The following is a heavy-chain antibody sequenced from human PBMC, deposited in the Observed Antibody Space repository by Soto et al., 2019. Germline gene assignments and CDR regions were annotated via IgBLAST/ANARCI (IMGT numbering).Heavy chain of an antibody. Sequence: EVQLVESGGGLVKPGGSLRLSCAASGFTFSSYSMNWVRQAPGKGLEWVSSISSSSSYIYYADSVKGRFTISRANAKNSLYLQMNSLGAEDTAVYYCARDEANWNYELNYYYGMDVWGQGTTVTVSS. CDR3: ARDEANWNYELNYYYGMDV. J-gene: IGHJ6*02. CDR1: GFTFSSYS. D-gene: IGHD1-7*01. CDR2: ISSSSSYI. V-gene: IGHV3-21*01.